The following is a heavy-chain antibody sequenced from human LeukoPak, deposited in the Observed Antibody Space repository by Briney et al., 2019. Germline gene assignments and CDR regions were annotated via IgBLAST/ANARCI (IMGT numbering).Heavy chain of an antibody. D-gene: IGHD2-15*01. J-gene: IGHJ4*02. Sequence: GASVKVSCKASGYTFTAYFIHWVRLVPGQGLEWMGWINSNSGATKYARRFQGRVTITRDTSIDTAYMDLSSLRSDDTAVYYCARAPFFNKTDIAAIFDLWGRGTLVTVSS. CDR1: GYTFTAYF. V-gene: IGHV1-2*02. CDR3: ARAPFFNKTDIAAIFDL. CDR2: INSNSGAT.